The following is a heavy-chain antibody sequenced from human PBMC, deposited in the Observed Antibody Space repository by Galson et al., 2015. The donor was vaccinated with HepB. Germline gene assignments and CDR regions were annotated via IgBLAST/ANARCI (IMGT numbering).Heavy chain of an antibody. D-gene: IGHD6-19*01. V-gene: IGHV1-2*06. CDR3: ARGDYSSGWYVEY. Sequence: SVKVSCKASGYTLSDYYMHWVRQAPGQGLEWMGRINPNSGDTNYAQKFQGRVTMTRDTSISTAYMELSRLRSDDTALYYCARGDYSSGWYVEYWGQGALVTVSS. J-gene: IGHJ4*02. CDR1: GYTLSDYY. CDR2: INPNSGDT.